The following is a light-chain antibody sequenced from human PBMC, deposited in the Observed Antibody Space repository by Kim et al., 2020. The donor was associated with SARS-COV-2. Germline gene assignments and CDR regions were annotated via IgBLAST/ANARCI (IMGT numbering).Light chain of an antibody. CDR2: CAS. Sequence: DTQMTQSPSSLSASVGDTVTITCRASQDIKTFLGWFQKRPGKAPRPLIYCASTLHFDVPSKFSGSGSGTEFVLTIESLRPEDSATYYCQQYDSYPIAFRQGERPEIK. CDR1: QDIKTF. CDR3: QQYDSYPIA. J-gene: IGKJ5*01. V-gene: IGKV1-16*02.